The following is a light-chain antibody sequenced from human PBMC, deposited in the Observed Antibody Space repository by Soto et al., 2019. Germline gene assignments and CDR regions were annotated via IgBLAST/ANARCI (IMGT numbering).Light chain of an antibody. CDR3: QQYNSYFLT. CDR1: QTISSW. CDR2: KAS. J-gene: IGKJ1*01. Sequence: DIQMTQSPSTLSGSVGDRVTITCRASQTISSWLAWYQQKPGKAPKLLIYKASTLESGVPSRFSGSGSGTEFTLTISSLQPDDLETYYCQQYNSYFLTFGQGTKVDIK. V-gene: IGKV1-5*03.